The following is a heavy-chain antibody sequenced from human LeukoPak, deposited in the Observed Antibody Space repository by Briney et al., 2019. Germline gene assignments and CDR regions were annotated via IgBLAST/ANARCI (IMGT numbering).Heavy chain of an antibody. Sequence: SETLSLTCTVSGGSISSYYWSWIRQPAGKGLEWIGRIYTSGSTNYNPSLKSRVTMSVDTSKNQFSLKLSSVTAADTAVYYCAREHYYGSGSYQRFVPYYFDYWGQGTLVTVSS. CDR3: AREHYYGSGSYQRFVPYYFDY. CDR1: GGSISSYY. D-gene: IGHD3-10*01. CDR2: IYTSGST. V-gene: IGHV4-4*07. J-gene: IGHJ4*02.